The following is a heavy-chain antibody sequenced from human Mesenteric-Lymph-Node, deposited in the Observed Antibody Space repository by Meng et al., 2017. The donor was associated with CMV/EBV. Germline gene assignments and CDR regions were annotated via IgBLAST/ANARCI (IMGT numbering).Heavy chain of an antibody. CDR1: GFTFSSYN. J-gene: IGHJ4*02. Sequence: GESLKISCAASGFTFSSYNINWVRQAPGKGLEWVSSISSSGIYIYYADSVKGRFTISRDNAKNSLYLQMNSLRVEDTAIYYCARIGYSSSSFDYWGQGILVTVSS. D-gene: IGHD6-13*01. CDR2: ISSSGIYI. V-gene: IGHV3-21*01. CDR3: ARIGYSSSSFDY.